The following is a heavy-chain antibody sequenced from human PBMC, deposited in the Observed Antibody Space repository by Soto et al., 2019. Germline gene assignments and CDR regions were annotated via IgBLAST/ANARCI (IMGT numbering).Heavy chain of an antibody. CDR3: ATSPPTNTIFGVETDY. D-gene: IGHD3-3*01. CDR1: GFTYSRYG. J-gene: IGHJ4*02. CDR2: ISYDGSNK. V-gene: IGHV3-30*03. Sequence: QVQLVESGGGVVQPGRSLRLSCAASGFTYSRYGMHWVRQAPGKGLEWVAVISYDGSNKYYADSVKGRFTISRDNSKNTLYLQMNSLRAEDTAVYYCATSPPTNTIFGVETDYWGQGTLVTDSS.